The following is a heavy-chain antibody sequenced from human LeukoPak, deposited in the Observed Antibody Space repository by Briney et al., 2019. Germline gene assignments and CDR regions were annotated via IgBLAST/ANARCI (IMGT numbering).Heavy chain of an antibody. D-gene: IGHD2-15*01. J-gene: IGHJ5*02. CDR1: GGSISSYY. CDR3: ARDGGSNWFDP. CDR2: IYYSGST. V-gene: IGHV4-59*01. Sequence: PSETLSRTCTVSGGSISSYYWSWIRQPPGKGLEWIGYIYYSGSTNYNPSLKSRVTISVDTSKNQFSLKLSSVTAADTAVYYCARDGGSNWFDPWGQGTLVTVSS.